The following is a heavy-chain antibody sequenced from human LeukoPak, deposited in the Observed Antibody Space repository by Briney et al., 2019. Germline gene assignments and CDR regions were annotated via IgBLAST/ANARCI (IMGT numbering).Heavy chain of an antibody. CDR2: IWYDGSNK. V-gene: IGHV3-33*01. J-gene: IGHJ4*02. CDR1: GFTFSSYG. Sequence: GRSLRLSCAASGFTFSSYGMYWVRQAPGKGLEWVAVIWYDGSNKYYADSVKGRFTISRDNSKNTLYLQMNSLRAEDTAVYYCARDGVTFGGVIVNNYFDYWGQGTLVTVSS. CDR3: ARDGVTFGGVIVNNYFDY. D-gene: IGHD3-16*02.